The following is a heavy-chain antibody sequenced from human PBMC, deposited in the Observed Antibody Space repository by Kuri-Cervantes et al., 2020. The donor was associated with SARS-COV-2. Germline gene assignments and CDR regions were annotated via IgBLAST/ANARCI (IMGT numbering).Heavy chain of an antibody. CDR2: ISSSSSYI. Sequence: GESLKIFCAASGFTFSSYSMNWGRQAPGKGLEWVSSISSSSSYIYYADSVKGRFTISRDNAKNSLYLQMNSLRAEDTAVYYCARDGGDWFDPWGQGTLVTVSS. D-gene: IGHD3-10*01. J-gene: IGHJ5*02. CDR3: ARDGGDWFDP. V-gene: IGHV3-21*01. CDR1: GFTFSSYS.